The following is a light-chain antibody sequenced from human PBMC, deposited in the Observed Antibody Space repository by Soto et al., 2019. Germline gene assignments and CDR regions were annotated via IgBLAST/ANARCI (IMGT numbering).Light chain of an antibody. CDR2: AAS. CDR3: QQNYNTLIT. CDR1: QSISRY. J-gene: IGKJ5*01. Sequence: DIQITQSPSSLSSSLLDLVTITCRASQSISRYLNWYQQKPGKAPKLLIYAASSLQRGVPSRFSGSGSGTDFTLTISSLQPEDFTTYYCQQNYNTLITFGQGTRLEIK. V-gene: IGKV1-39*01.